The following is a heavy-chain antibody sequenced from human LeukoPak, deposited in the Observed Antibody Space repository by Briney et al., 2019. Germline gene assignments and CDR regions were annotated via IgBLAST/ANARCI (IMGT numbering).Heavy chain of an antibody. Sequence: GESLKISCKGSEYNFASYWIAWVRQMPGKGLEWMGIIYVGDSDTRYSPSFQGQVTISADKSINTAYLQWSSLKASDTAMYYCARHVVQGVIFDWFDPWGQGTLVTVSS. CDR2: IYVGDSDT. J-gene: IGHJ5*02. CDR3: ARHVVQGVIFDWFDP. D-gene: IGHD3-10*02. CDR1: EYNFASYW. V-gene: IGHV5-51*01.